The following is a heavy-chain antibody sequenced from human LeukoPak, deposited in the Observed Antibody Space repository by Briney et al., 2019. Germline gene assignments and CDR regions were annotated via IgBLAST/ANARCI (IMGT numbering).Heavy chain of an antibody. CDR3: AKNRLYDSSQIDY. V-gene: IGHV3-30*18. J-gene: IGHJ4*02. Sequence: GRSLRLSCAASGFTFSSYGMHWVRQAPGKGLEWVAVISYDGSNKYYADSVKGRFTISRDNSKNTLYLQMNSLRAEDTAVYYCAKNRLYDSSQIDYWGQGTLVTVSS. CDR2: ISYDGSNK. CDR1: GFTFSSYG. D-gene: IGHD3-16*01.